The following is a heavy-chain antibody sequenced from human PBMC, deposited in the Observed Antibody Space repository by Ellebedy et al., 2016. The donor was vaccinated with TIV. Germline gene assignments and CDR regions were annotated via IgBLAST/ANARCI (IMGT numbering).Heavy chain of an antibody. Sequence: ASVKVSXXASGYTFTSYDINWVRQATGQGLEWMGWMNPNSGNTGYAQKFQGRVTMTRNTSISTAYMELSSLRSEDTAVYYCATPLRKHRTSYYYYYYGMDVWGQGTTVTVSS. CDR2: MNPNSGNT. J-gene: IGHJ6*02. V-gene: IGHV1-8*01. CDR1: GYTFTSYD. D-gene: IGHD1-1*01. CDR3: ATPLRKHRTSYYYYYYGMDV.